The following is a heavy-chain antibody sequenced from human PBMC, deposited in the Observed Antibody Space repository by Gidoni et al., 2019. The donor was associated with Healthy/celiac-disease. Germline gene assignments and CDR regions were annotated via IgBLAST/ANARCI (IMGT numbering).Heavy chain of an antibody. CDR1: GGSISSGGYY. CDR3: ARESEGSSSLAY. CDR2: IYYSGST. D-gene: IGHD6-13*01. J-gene: IGHJ4*02. Sequence: QVQLQESGPGLVQPSQTLSLTCTVSGGSISSGGYYWSWIRQHPGKGLEWIGYIYYSGSTYYNPSLKSRVTISVDTSKNQFSLKLSSVTAADTAVYYCARESEGSSSLAYWGQGTLVTVSS. V-gene: IGHV4-31*03.